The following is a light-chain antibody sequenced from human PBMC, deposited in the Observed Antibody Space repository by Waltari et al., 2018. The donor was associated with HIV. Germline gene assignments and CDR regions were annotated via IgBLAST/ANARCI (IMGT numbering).Light chain of an antibody. V-gene: IGLV2-14*03. CDR1: SSDVGGYNY. CDR2: DVS. J-gene: IGLJ3*02. Sequence: QSALTQPASVSGSPGQSITISCTGTSSDVGGYNYVSWYQRHPGKAPKLIIYDVSNRPSGVSNRFSGSKSGNRASLTISGLQAEDEADYYCGSYTSSSTRVFGGGTTVTVL. CDR3: GSYTSSSTRV.